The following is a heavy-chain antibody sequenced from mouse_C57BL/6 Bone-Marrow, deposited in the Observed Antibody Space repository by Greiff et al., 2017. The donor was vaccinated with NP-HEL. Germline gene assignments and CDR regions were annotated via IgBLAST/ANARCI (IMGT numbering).Heavy chain of an antibody. CDR2: INPGSGGT. Sequence: QVQLQQSGAELVRPGTSVKVSCKASGYAFTNYLIEWVKQRPGQGLEWIGVINPGSGGTNYNEKFKGKATLTADQSSSTAYMQLSSLTSEDSAVYFCARGSMVTTTGDFDYWGQGTTLTVSS. J-gene: IGHJ2*01. V-gene: IGHV1-54*01. D-gene: IGHD2-2*01. CDR3: ARGSMVTTTGDFDY. CDR1: GYAFTNYL.